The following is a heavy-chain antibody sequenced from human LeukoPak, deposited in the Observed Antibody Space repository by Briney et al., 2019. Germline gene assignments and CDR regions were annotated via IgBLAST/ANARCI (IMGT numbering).Heavy chain of an antibody. CDR2: ISYDGSNK. CDR1: GFTFSSYA. J-gene: IGHJ4*02. CDR3: ARDRQYGSSGIDY. D-gene: IGHD3-22*01. Sequence: GGSLRLSCAASGFTFSSYAMHWVRQAPGKGLEWVAVISYDGSNKYYADSVKGRFTISRDNSKNTLYLQMNSLRAEDTAVYYCARDRQYGSSGIDYWGQGTLVTVSS. V-gene: IGHV3-30-3*01.